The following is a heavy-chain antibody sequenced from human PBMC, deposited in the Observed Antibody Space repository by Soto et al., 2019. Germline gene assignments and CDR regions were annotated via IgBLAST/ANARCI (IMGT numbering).Heavy chain of an antibody. CDR1: GGSISSYY. Sequence: PSETLSLTCTVSGGSISSYYWSWIRQHPGKGLEWIGYIYYSGSTYYNPSLKSRVTISVDTSKNQFSLKLSSVTAADTAVYYCARGNPFYDSSGIDDWGQGTLVTVSS. CDR2: IYYSGST. V-gene: IGHV4-59*06. CDR3: ARGNPFYDSSGIDD. D-gene: IGHD3-22*01. J-gene: IGHJ4*02.